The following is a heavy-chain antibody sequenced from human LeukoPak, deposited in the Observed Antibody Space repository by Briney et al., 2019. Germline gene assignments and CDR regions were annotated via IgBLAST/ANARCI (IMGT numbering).Heavy chain of an antibody. D-gene: IGHD3/OR15-3a*01. J-gene: IGHJ6*03. CDR2: MNPNSGNT. Sequence: ASVKVSCKASRYTFTSYDINWVRQATGQGLEWMGWMNPNSGNTGYAQKFQGRVIMTMNTSITTAYMDLSSLKSEDTAVYYCARALSWTTESYYYMDVWGKGTTVTVSS. CDR1: RYTFTSYD. V-gene: IGHV1-8*01. CDR3: ARALSWTTESYYYMDV.